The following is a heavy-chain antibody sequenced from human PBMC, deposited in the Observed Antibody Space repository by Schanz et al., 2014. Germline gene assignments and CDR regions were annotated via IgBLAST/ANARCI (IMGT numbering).Heavy chain of an antibody. Sequence: QVHLVQSGSEVKKPGASVKVSCKASRYPFTAYYMHWVRQAPGQGLEWMGRINPNSGGTNYAQKFQGRVTMTRDTSISTAYMEMSRLISDDTAVYYCAREMLDIVATMDDDAFDIWGQGTMVTVSS. CDR3: AREMLDIVATMDDDAFDI. D-gene: IGHD5-12*01. CDR1: RYPFTAYY. J-gene: IGHJ3*02. CDR2: INPNSGGT. V-gene: IGHV1-2*06.